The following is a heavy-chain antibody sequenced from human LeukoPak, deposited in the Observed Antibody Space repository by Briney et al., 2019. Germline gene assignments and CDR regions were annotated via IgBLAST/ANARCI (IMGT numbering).Heavy chain of an antibody. Sequence: ASVKVSCKASGYTFTGYYMHWVRQAPGQGLEWLGWINPNSGGTNYAQKFQGRVTMTEDTSTDTAYMELSSLRSEDTAVYYCASLYSGSYLDAFDIWGQGTMVTVSS. CDR1: GYTFTGYY. CDR3: ASLYSGSYLDAFDI. D-gene: IGHD1-26*01. V-gene: IGHV1-2*02. J-gene: IGHJ3*02. CDR2: INPNSGGT.